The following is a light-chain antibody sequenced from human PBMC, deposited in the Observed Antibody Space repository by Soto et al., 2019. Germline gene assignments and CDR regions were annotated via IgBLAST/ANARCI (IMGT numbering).Light chain of an antibody. CDR2: GAS. Sequence: EIVLTQSPGTLSLSPGERATLSCRASQSVSSSYLAWDQQKPGQAPRLLIYGASSRATGIPDRFSGSGSGTDITLTISRLEREDFAVSYCHQYGSSPHTCGQGTKLEI. J-gene: IGKJ2*01. CDR3: HQYGSSPHT. V-gene: IGKV3-20*01. CDR1: QSVSSSY.